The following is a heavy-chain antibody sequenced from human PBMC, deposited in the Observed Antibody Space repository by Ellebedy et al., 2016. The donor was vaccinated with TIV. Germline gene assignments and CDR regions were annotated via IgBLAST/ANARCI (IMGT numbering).Heavy chain of an antibody. CDR3: AREYRGRDAFDI. J-gene: IGHJ3*02. CDR2: ISSDGGVT. Sequence: PGGSLRLSCAASGFTFSDSWMHWVRQAPGKGLVWVSRISSDGGVTTNADSVKGRFTISRDNAKNTLFLQMNSLRAEDKAIYYCAREYRGRDAFDIWGQGTMVTVSS. D-gene: IGHD5-18*01. CDR1: GFTFSDSW. V-gene: IGHV3-74*03.